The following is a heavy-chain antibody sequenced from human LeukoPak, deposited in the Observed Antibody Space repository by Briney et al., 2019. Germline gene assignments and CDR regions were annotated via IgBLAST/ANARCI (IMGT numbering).Heavy chain of an antibody. CDR2: IIPIFGTA. Sequence: PGGSLRLSCAASGFTFSSYAISWVRQAPGQGLEWMGGIIPIFGTANYAQKFQGRVTITTDESTSTAYMELSSLRSEDTAVYYCARALPAAIPGRFDPWGQGTLVTVSS. V-gene: IGHV1-69*05. J-gene: IGHJ5*02. D-gene: IGHD2-2*01. CDR1: GFTFSSYA. CDR3: ARALPAAIPGRFDP.